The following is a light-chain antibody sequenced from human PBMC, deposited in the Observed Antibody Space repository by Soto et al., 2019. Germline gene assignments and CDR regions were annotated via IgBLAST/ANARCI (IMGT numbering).Light chain of an antibody. CDR3: QYYGSSPWT. V-gene: IGKV3-20*01. CDR2: SAS. J-gene: IGKJ1*01. Sequence: EIVLTQSPGTLSLSPGERATLSCRASQSVNPYYLAWYQQKPGQAPRLLIYSASSRATGIPDRFSGSGSGTDFTLTISRLEPDEFVVYYCQYYGSSPWTFGQGTKVEIK. CDR1: QSVNPYY.